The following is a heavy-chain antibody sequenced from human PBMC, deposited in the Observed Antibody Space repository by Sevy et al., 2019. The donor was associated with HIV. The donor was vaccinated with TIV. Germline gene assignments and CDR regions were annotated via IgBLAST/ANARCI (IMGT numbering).Heavy chain of an antibody. J-gene: IGHJ4*02. D-gene: IGHD5-18*01. V-gene: IGHV3-7*01. CDR2: MKEVGSER. CDR3: VREGVGGYSYSLDC. Sequence: GGSLRLSCTASGFTFSSYWMSWVRQAPGKGLEWVATMKEVGSERNHVDSVKGRFTISRDNAKNSLYLQMNSLRAEDTAVYYCVREGVGGYSYSLDCWGQGTLVTVSS. CDR1: GFTFSSYW.